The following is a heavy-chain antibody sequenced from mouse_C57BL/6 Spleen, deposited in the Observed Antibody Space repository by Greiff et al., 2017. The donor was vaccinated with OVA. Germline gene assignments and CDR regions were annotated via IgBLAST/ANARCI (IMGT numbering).Heavy chain of an antibody. D-gene: IGHD4-1*02. V-gene: IGHV1-15*01. CDR2: IDPETGGT. J-gene: IGHJ3*01. CDR3: TKRVANWDGFAY. Sequence: QVQLQQSGAELVRPGASVTLSCKASGYTFTDYEMHWVKQTPVHGLEWIGAIDPETGGTAYNQKFKGKAILTADKSSSTAYMELRSLTSEDSAVYYCTKRVANWDGFAYWGQGTLVTVSA. CDR1: GYTFTDYE.